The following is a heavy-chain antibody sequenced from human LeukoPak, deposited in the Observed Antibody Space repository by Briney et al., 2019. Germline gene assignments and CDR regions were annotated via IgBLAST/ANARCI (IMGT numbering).Heavy chain of an antibody. Sequence: SVKVSCKASGGTFSSYAISWVRQAPGQGLEWMGRIIPILGIANYAQKFQGRVTITADKSTSTAYMELSSLRSEDTAVYYCARGRIAAAGPPDYWGQGTLVTVSS. CDR3: ARGRIAAAGPPDY. J-gene: IGHJ4*02. CDR2: IIPILGIA. CDR1: GGTFSSYA. D-gene: IGHD6-13*01. V-gene: IGHV1-69*04.